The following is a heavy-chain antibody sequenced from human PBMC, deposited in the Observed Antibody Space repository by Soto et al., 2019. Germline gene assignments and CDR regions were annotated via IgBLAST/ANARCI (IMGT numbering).Heavy chain of an antibody. D-gene: IGHD3-22*01. CDR3: ARARITMIVVTSFDY. CDR2: IYYSGST. CDR1: GGSVSSGSYY. V-gene: IGHV4-61*01. J-gene: IGHJ4*02. Sequence: SETLSLTCTVSGGSVSSGSYYWSWIRQPPGKGLGWIGYIYYSGSTNCNPSLKSRVTISVDTSKDQFSLKLSSVTAADTAVYYCARARITMIVVTSFDYWGQGTLVTVSS.